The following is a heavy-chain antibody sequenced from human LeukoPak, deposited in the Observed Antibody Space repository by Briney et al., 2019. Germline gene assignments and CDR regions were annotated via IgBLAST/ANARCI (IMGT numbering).Heavy chain of an antibody. CDR2: ISGSDGST. CDR3: TKFDS. CDR1: GFIFKNHA. V-gene: IGHV3-23*01. J-gene: IGHJ4*02. Sequence: TGESLRLSCVASGFIFKNHAMTWVRQTPGKGLEWVASISGSDGSTFYRDSVRGRFTISRDNSANTLFLQMKNLRPEDTALYYCTKFDSWGRGVLVTVSS.